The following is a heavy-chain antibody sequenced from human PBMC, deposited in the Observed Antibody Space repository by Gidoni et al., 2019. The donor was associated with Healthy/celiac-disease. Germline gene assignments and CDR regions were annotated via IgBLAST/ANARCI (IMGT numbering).Heavy chain of an antibody. J-gene: IGHJ4*02. CDR2: INAGNGNT. V-gene: IGHV1-3*01. CDR3: ARVATALDY. CDR1: GYTFTSYA. D-gene: IGHD5-12*01. Sequence: QVKLVQSGAEVKKPGASVKVHCKASGYTFTSYALPWVRQDPGQRLEWMGWINAGNGNTKYSQEFQGRVTITSDTSSSTAYMERSSLRSEDTAVDYCARVATALDYWGQGTLVTVSS.